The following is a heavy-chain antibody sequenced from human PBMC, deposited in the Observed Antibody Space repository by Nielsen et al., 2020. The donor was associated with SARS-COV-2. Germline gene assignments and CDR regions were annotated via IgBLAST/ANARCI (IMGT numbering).Heavy chain of an antibody. Sequence: ASVKVSCKASGYSFTNYDINWVRQATGQGLEWMGWMNPNSGNTGYAQKFQGRVPMTRNTSISAAYMELSSLRSDDTAVYYCARWDYATASIDYWGQGTLVTVSS. D-gene: IGHD4-17*01. J-gene: IGHJ4*02. V-gene: IGHV1-8*01. CDR1: GYSFTNYD. CDR2: MNPNSGNT. CDR3: ARWDYATASIDY.